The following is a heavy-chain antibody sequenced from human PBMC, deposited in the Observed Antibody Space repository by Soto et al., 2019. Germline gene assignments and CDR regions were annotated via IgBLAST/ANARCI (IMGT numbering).Heavy chain of an antibody. Sequence: EVPLLESGGGLVQPGGSLRLSCAASGFTFSSYAMSWVRQAPGKGLAWVSAISGRGGSTYYADSVKGLFTISRDNFKITLYLQMNSLRAEDTAVYYCAKEGSSRGGAFDIWGQGTMVTVSS. CDR1: GFTFSSYA. CDR3: AKEGSSRGGAFDI. D-gene: IGHD6-13*01. J-gene: IGHJ3*02. V-gene: IGHV3-23*01. CDR2: ISGRGGST.